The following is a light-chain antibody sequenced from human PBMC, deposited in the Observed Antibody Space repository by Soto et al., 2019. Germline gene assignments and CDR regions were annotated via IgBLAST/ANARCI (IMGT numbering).Light chain of an antibody. CDR3: CSYAGSSTWV. Sequence: QSALTQPASVYGSPGPAITISCTGTSSDVGSYHLVSWYQQHPGKAPKLMIYEVSKRPSGVSNRFSGSKSGNTASLTISGLQAEDEADYYCCSYAGSSTWVFGGGTKLTVL. CDR1: SSDVGSYHL. CDR2: EVS. J-gene: IGLJ3*02. V-gene: IGLV2-23*02.